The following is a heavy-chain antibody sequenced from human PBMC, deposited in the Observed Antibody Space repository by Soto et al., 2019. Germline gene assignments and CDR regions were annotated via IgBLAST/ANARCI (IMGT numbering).Heavy chain of an antibody. D-gene: IGHD3-3*01. V-gene: IGHV3-48*01. CDR3: ARDRGIRGGFDP. CDR1: GFTFSSYS. Sequence: GGSLRLSCAASGFTFSSYSMNWVRQAPGKGLECVSYISSTSTTIYYADSVKGRFTISRDNAKNSLYLQMNSLRAEDTAVYYCARDRGIRGGFDPWGQGTLVTVSS. J-gene: IGHJ5*02. CDR2: ISSTSTTI.